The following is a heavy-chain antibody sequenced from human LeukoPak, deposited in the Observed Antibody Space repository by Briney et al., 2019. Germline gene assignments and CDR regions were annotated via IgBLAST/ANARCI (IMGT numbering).Heavy chain of an antibody. J-gene: IGHJ6*03. CDR2: IYTSGST. V-gene: IGHV4-4*09. D-gene: IGHD3-22*01. CDR1: GGSISSYY. Sequence: SETLSLTCTVSGGSISSYYWSWIRQPPGKGLERIGYIYTSGSTNYNPSLKSRVTISVDTSKNQFSLKLSSVTAADTAVYYCARHVPYYYDSSGYPYYYYYYMDVWGKGTTVTVSS. CDR3: ARHVPYYYDSSGYPYYYYYYMDV.